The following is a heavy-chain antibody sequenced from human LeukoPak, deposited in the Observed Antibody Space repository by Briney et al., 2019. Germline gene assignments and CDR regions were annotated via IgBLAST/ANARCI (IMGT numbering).Heavy chain of an antibody. J-gene: IGHJ4*02. CDR2: IYYTGST. CDR1: GGSISSNSYF. Sequence: SETLSLTCTVSGGSISSNSYFWGWVRQPPGKGLEWIGSIYYTGSTYYNPSLKSRVTISVDTSKNQFSLKLSSVIAADTAVYYCARQKRGVGMTLSDYWGQGTLVTVSS. CDR3: ARQKRGVGMTLSDY. V-gene: IGHV4-39*01. D-gene: IGHD1-26*01.